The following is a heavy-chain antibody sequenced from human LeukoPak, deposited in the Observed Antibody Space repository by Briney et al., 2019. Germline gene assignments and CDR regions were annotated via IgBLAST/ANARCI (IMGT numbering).Heavy chain of an antibody. CDR1: GYTFTSYD. D-gene: IGHD4-11*01. Sequence: ASVKVSCKASGYTFTSYDINWVRQATGQGLEWMGWMNPNSGNTAYAQKFQGRVTITRNTSINTAYMDSSSLRFEDTAVYYCARGIRRNINYWFDPWGQGTLVTVSS. V-gene: IGHV1-8*03. CDR2: MNPNSGNT. CDR3: ARGIRRNINYWFDP. J-gene: IGHJ5*02.